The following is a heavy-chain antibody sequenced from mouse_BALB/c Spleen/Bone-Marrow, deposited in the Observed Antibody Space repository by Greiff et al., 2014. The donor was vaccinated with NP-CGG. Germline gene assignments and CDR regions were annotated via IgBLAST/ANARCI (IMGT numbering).Heavy chain of an antibody. V-gene: IGHV7-3*02. CDR3: ARDYSGYFDF. CDR1: GFTFTDYF. D-gene: IGHD5-1*01. CDR2: IRNKANGYTT. J-gene: IGHJ2*01. Sequence: EVQVVESGGGLVQPGGSLRLSCTTSGFTFTDYFMTWVRQPPGKALEWLGFIRNKANGYTTEYNPSVKGRFTISRDTSQGILYLQMNTLRAEYSAIYSCARDYSGYFDFWGQGTTLTVSS.